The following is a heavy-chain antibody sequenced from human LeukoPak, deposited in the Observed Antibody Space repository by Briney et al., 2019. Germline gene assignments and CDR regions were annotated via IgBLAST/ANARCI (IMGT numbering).Heavy chain of an antibody. CDR2: IKQDGNEK. J-gene: IGHJ6*03. CDR3: ARAARLHYMDV. Sequence: GGSLRLSCAASGFTFSSYWMSWVRQAPGKGLEWVANIKQDGNEKYYVDSVKGRFTISRDNAKNSLYLQMNSLRAEDTAVYYCARAARLHYMDVWGKGTTVTVSS. D-gene: IGHD6-6*01. CDR1: GFTFSSYW. V-gene: IGHV3-7*01.